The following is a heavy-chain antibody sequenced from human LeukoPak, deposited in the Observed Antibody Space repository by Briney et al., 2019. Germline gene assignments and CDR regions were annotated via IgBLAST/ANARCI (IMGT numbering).Heavy chain of an antibody. CDR2: IYSGGST. Sequence: PGGSLRLSCAASGFTVSSNYMSWVRQAPGKGLEWVSVIYSGGSTYYADSVKGRFTISRDNSKNTLYLQMNSLRAEDTAVYYCARVSVPAARTGYYFDYWGQGTLVTVSS. D-gene: IGHD2-2*01. CDR1: GFTVSSNY. J-gene: IGHJ4*02. CDR3: ARVSVPAARTGYYFDY. V-gene: IGHV3-66*01.